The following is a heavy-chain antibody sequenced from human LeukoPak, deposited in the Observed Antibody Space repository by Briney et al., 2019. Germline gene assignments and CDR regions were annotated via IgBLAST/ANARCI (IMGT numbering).Heavy chain of an antibody. J-gene: IGHJ4*02. CDR3: ARAASGSGSYYNANFDY. D-gene: IGHD3-10*01. V-gene: IGHV1-69*13. CDR1: GGTFSSYA. Sequence: GASVKVSCKASGGTFSSYAISWVRQAPGQGLEWMGGIIPIFGTANYAQKFQGRVTITADESTSTAYMELSSLRSEDTAVYYCARAASGSGSYYNANFDYWGQGTLVTVSS. CDR2: IIPIFGTA.